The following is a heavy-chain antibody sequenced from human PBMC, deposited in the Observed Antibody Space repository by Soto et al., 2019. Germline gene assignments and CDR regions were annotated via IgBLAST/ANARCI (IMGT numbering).Heavy chain of an antibody. J-gene: IGHJ4*02. CDR1: GFTFSNYA. D-gene: IGHD2-15*01. CDR2: FSGIDSTT. Sequence: GGSLRLSCAASGFTFSNYAMIWVRQAPGKGLEWVSVFSGIDSTTWYADSVKGRFTISRDNSKNTLSLQMNSLRAEDTAVYYCAKGCCGGGSCLRCVDFWGQGTLVTVSS. V-gene: IGHV3-23*01. CDR3: AKGCCGGGSCLRCVDF.